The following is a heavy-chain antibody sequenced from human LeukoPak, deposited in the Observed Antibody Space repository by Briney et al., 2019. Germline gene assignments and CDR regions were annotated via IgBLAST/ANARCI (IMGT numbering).Heavy chain of an antibody. CDR2: IRSKAYGGTI. V-gene: IGHV3-49*03. CDR1: GFTFSDYA. J-gene: IGHJ4*02. Sequence: PGGSLRLSCTASGFTFSDYAMNWFRQAPGKGLEWVGFIRSKAYGGTIEYAASVKGRFTISRDASKSIAYLQMNSLKTEDTAVYYCTRCLELQVVASDYWGQGTLVTVSS. D-gene: IGHD3-22*01. CDR3: TRCLELQVVASDY.